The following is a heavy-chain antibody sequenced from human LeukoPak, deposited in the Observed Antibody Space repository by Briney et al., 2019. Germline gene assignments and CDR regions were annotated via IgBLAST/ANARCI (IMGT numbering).Heavy chain of an antibody. CDR1: GDSVSRYY. CDR3: TRKRSFDL. V-gene: IGHV4-59*02. Sequence: SETLSLTCTVSGDSVSRYYWRWIRQPPGKRLEWIGCIYYSESATYNPSLKSRVTISLDTSKNQFFLKLSSVTAADTAVYYCTRKRSFDLWGQGTLVTVSS. CDR2: IYYSESA. J-gene: IGHJ4*02. D-gene: IGHD3-9*01.